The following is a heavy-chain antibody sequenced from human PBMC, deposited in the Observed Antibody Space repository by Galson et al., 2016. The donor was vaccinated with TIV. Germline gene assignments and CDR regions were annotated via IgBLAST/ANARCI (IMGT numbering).Heavy chain of an antibody. J-gene: IGHJ6*02. CDR1: GLSVSINY. CDR2: ISDGGKT. CDR3: ARDRVVDGYYYYYYYGLDV. Sequence: SLRLSCAASGLSVSINYVTWVRQAPGKGLEWVSLISDGGKTYYSDSVRGRFTISRANSKNTLSLQMNGLRAEDSAVYYCARDRVVDGYYYYYYYGLDVWGQGTAVTVSS. V-gene: IGHV3-66*02. D-gene: IGHD3-22*01.